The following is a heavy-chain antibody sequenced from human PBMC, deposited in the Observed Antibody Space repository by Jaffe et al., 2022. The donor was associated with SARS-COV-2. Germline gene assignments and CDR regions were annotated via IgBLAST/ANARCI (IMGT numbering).Heavy chain of an antibody. V-gene: IGHV4-31*03. CDR3: ASSYYDILTGYYTGGDYYYGMDV. CDR1: GGSISSGGYY. J-gene: IGHJ6*02. Sequence: QVQLQESGPGLVKPSQTLSLTCTVSGGSISSGGYYWSWIRQHPGKGLEWIGYIYYSGSTYYNPSLKSRVTISVDTSKNQFSLKLSSVTAADTAVYYCASSYYDILTGYYTGGDYYYGMDVWGQGTTVTVSS. CDR2: IYYSGST. D-gene: IGHD3-9*01.